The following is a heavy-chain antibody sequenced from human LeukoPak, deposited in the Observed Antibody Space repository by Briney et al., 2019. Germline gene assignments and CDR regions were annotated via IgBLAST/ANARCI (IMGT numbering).Heavy chain of an antibody. J-gene: IGHJ4*02. V-gene: IGHV4-61*02. CDR3: ARDSSPLVGATFFDY. Sequence: SQTLSLTCTVSGDSISSGLYYWSWVRQPAGKGLEWIGRIYTTGSTNYNPSLKSRVTISVDTSKNQFSLKVRSVTAADTAVYYCARDSSPLVGATFFDYWGQGTLVTVSS. D-gene: IGHD1-26*01. CDR2: IYTTGST. CDR1: GDSISSGLYY.